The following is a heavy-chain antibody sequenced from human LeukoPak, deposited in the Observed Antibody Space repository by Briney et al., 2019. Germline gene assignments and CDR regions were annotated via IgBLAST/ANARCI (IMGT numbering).Heavy chain of an antibody. J-gene: IGHJ4*02. V-gene: IGHV5-51*01. CDR3: ARRGYYYDSSGYYSTFDY. CDR1: GYSFTSSW. D-gene: IGHD3-22*01. Sequence: GESLKISCKGSGYSFTSSWIGWVRQMPGKGLEWMGIIYPGDSDTKYNPSFQGQVTISADKSISTAYLQWSSLKASDTAMYYCARRGYYYDSSGYYSTFDYWGQGTLVTVSS. CDR2: IYPGDSDT.